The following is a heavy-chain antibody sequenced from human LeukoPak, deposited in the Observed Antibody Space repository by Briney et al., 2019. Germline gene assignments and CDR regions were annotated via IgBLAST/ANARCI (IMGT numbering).Heavy chain of an antibody. D-gene: IGHD4-17*01. V-gene: IGHV3-30-3*01. CDR3: ATDMTTVTRGY. Sequence: GGSLRLCCAASGFTFSSYAMQWVRQAPGKGLEWVAVISYDGSNKYYADSVKGRFTISRDNSKNTLYLQMNSLRAEDTAVYYCATDMTTVTRGYWGQGTLVTVSS. CDR2: ISYDGSNK. J-gene: IGHJ4*02. CDR1: GFTFSSYA.